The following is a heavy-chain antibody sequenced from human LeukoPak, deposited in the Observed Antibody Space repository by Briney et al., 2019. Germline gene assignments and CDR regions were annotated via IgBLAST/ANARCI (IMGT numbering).Heavy chain of an antibody. CDR3: ARDRRHYYGSGSYYNMFDY. D-gene: IGHD3-10*01. CDR1: GGSISSYY. CDR2: IYYSGST. V-gene: IGHV4-59*01. J-gene: IGHJ4*02. Sequence: PSETLSLTCTVSGGSISSYYWSWIRQPPGKGLEWIGYIYYSGSTNYNPSLKSRVTISVDTSKNQFSLKLSSVTAADTAVYYCARDRRHYYGSGSYYNMFDYWGQGTLVTVSS.